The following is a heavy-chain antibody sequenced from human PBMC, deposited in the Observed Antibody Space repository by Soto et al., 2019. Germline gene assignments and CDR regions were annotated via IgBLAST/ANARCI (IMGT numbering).Heavy chain of an antibody. Sequence: EVQLLESGGGLVQPGGSLRLSCAASGFTFSSYAMSWVRQAPGKGMEWVSAISGSGGSTYYADSVKGRFTISRDNSKNTLYLQMNSLRAEDTAVYYCPKNTTVVTTVYYYYGMDVWGQGTTVTVSS. D-gene: IGHD2-15*01. J-gene: IGHJ6*02. CDR3: PKNTTVVTTVYYYYGMDV. CDR2: ISGSGGST. CDR1: GFTFSSYA. V-gene: IGHV3-23*01.